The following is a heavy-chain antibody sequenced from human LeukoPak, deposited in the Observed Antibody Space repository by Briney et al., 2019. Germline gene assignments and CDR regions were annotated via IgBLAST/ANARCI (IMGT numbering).Heavy chain of an antibody. CDR2: VRFYGSNE. D-gene: IGHD6-13*01. J-gene: IGHJ4*02. Sequence: GGSLRLSCAASAFTFSNYGMHWVRQAPGKGLEWESFVRFYGSNEYYADSLKGRFTISRDNSKNTLYLQMNSLRDEAMAVYYCAKGDLIPADQIDYWGQGTMVTVSS. CDR1: AFTFSNYG. CDR3: AKGDLIPADQIDY. V-gene: IGHV3-30*02.